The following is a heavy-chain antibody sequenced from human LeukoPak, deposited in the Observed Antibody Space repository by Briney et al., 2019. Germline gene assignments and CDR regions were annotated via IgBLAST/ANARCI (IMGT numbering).Heavy chain of an antibody. CDR2: INYSGST. Sequence: SETLSLTCTVSGGSISSYYWSWIRQPPGKGLEWIGYINYSGSTKYNPSLKSRVTISADTSKNQFSLKLSSVTAADTAVYYCVRDGYFDLWGRGTLVTVS. J-gene: IGHJ2*01. V-gene: IGHV4-59*01. CDR3: VRDGYFDL. CDR1: GGSISSYY.